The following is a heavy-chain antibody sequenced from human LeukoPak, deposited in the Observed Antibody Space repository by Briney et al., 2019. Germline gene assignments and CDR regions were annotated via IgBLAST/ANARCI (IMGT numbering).Heavy chain of an antibody. CDR1: GYTFTGYY. CDR2: INPSSGGT. Sequence: ASVKVSCKASGYTFTGYYMHWVRQAPGQGLEWMGWINPSSGGTNYAQKFQGRVTMTRDTSISTAYMELSRLRSDDTAVYYCARVAAAAGIRFHYYGMDVWGQGTTVTVSS. J-gene: IGHJ6*02. CDR3: ARVAAAAGIRFHYYGMDV. D-gene: IGHD6-13*01. V-gene: IGHV1-2*02.